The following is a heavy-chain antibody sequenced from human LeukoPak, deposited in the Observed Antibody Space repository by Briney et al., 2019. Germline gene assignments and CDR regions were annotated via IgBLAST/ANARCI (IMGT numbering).Heavy chain of an antibody. J-gene: IGHJ6*03. CDR1: GFTFSSYA. CDR3: ARDGSPDTMVRGAKGYYYYMDV. CDR2: ISGSGGST. D-gene: IGHD3-10*01. V-gene: IGHV3-23*01. Sequence: GGSLRLSCAASGFTFSSYAMSWVRQAPGKGLEWVSAISGSGGSTYYADSVKGRFTISRDNSKNTLYLQMNSLRAEDTAVYYCARDGSPDTMVRGAKGYYYYMDVWGKGTTVTVSS.